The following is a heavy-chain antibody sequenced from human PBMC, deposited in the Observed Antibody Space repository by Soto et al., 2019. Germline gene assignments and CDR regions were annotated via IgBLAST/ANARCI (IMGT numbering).Heavy chain of an antibody. V-gene: IGHV4-31*03. CDR2: IYYSGST. J-gene: IGHJ3*02. CDR3: ARYREVAFDI. CDR1: GGSISSGGYY. D-gene: IGHD4-4*01. Sequence: PSETLSLTCTVSGGSISSGGYYWSWIRQHPGKGLEWIGYIYYSGSTYYNPSLKNRVTISVDTSKNQFSLKLSSVTAADTAVYYCARYREVAFDIWGQGTMVTVSS.